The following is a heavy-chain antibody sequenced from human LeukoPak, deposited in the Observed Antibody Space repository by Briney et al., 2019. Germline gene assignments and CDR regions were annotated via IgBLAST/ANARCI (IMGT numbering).Heavy chain of an antibody. CDR2: LSYDGSEK. CDR3: AKYGSGSDYYYYGLDV. J-gene: IGHJ6*02. V-gene: IGHV3-30*18. Sequence: QPGRSLRLSCAASGFSFSTYAMHWVRQAPGKGLEWVALLSYDGSEKFYADSVKGRFTISRDNSKNTVDLQMNSLRAEDTAVYYCAKYGSGSDYYYYGLDVWGQGTTVTVSS. D-gene: IGHD3-10*01. CDR1: GFSFSTYA.